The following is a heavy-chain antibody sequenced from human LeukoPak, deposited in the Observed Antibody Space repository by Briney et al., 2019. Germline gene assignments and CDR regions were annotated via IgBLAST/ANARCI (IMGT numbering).Heavy chain of an antibody. Sequence: GSLRLSCAASAFTFSSYGMHWVRQPPGKGLEWIGEIYHSGSTNYNPSLKSRVTISVDKSKNQFSLKLSSVTAADTAVYYCARGRRNPTDGKLVPRNYYYYGMDVWGQGTTVTVSS. V-gene: IGHV4-4*02. CDR2: IYHSGST. CDR3: ARGRRNPTDGKLVPRNYYYYGMDV. J-gene: IGHJ6*02. D-gene: IGHD6-6*01. CDR1: AFTFSSYG.